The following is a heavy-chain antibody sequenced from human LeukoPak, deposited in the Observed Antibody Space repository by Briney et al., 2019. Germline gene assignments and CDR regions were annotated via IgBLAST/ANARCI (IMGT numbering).Heavy chain of an antibody. CDR2: INHSGST. CDR1: GGSFSGYY. V-gene: IGHV4-34*01. J-gene: IGHJ4*02. D-gene: IGHD3-9*01. CDR3: ARAGSWVDISLDY. Sequence: SETLSLTCAVHGGSFSGYYWSWIRQPPGKGLEWIGEINHSGSTNYNPSLKSRVTISVDASKNQFSLKLSSVTAADTAVYYCARAGSWVDISLDYWGQGTLVTVSS.